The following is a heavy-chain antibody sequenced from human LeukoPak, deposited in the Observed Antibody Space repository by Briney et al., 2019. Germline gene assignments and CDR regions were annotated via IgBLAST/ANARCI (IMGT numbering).Heavy chain of an antibody. V-gene: IGHV4-61*02. Sequence: SETLSLTCTVSGGSINSDTYFWTWIRQPAGKGLEWIGRVYTTGGPSYNPSLKSRVTISIDTSKNQFSLKLSSVSAADTAVYYCARDRGITTARGVPSWFDPWGQGTLVTVSS. D-gene: IGHD3-10*01. CDR2: VYTTGGP. CDR1: GGSINSDTYF. J-gene: IGHJ5*02. CDR3: ARDRGITTARGVPSWFDP.